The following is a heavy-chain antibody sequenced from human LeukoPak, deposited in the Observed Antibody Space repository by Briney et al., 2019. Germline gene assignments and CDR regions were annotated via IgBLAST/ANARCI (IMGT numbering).Heavy chain of an antibody. CDR3: TKDSVAMVTTSDY. Sequence: GGSLRLSCAASGFTFSNTWMHWVRQAPGKGLEWVSGISWNSGIIGYADSVKGRFTTSRDNAKNSLYLQMNSLRPEDTALYYCTKDSVAMVTTSDYWGQGTLVTVSS. CDR2: ISWNSGII. V-gene: IGHV3-9*01. D-gene: IGHD5-18*01. CDR1: GFTFSNTW. J-gene: IGHJ4*02.